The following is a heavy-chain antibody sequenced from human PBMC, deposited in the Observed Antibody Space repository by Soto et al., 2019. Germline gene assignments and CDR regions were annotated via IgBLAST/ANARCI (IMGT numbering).Heavy chain of an antibody. D-gene: IGHD3-16*02. CDR3: ARTGGEVIVSTYYFDY. J-gene: IGHJ4*01. CDR1: GFTFSSYA. CDR2: ISGSGGST. V-gene: IGHV3-23*01. Sequence: EVQLLESAGGLVQPGGSLRLSCAASGFTFSSYAMSWVRQAPGKGREWVSAISGSGGSTYYADSVKGRFTISRDNSKITLYLQMNSLRAENTAVYYCARTGGEVIVSTYYFDYWGHGTMVTVSS.